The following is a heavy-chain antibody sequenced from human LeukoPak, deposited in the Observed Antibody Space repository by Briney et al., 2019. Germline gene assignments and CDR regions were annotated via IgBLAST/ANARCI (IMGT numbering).Heavy chain of an antibody. CDR2: INPSGGST. D-gene: IGHD3-22*01. CDR3: ARAHYYDSSGYDAFDI. Sequence: ASVKVSCKASGYTFTSYYMHRVRQAPGQGLEWMGIINPSGGSTSYAQKFQGRVTMTRDTSTSTVYMELSSLRSEDTAVYYCARAHYYDSSGYDAFDIWGQGTMVTVSS. J-gene: IGHJ3*02. V-gene: IGHV1-46*01. CDR1: GYTFTSYY.